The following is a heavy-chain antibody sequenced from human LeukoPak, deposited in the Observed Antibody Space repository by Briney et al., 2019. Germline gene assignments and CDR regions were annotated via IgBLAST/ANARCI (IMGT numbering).Heavy chain of an antibody. CDR3: ARDGPAPDSDY. Sequence: SETLSLTCTVSGGSISSYYWSWIRQPPGKGLEWIGYIFYSGGTNYNPSLKSRVTISLDTPKNQFSLKLSSVTAADTAVYYCARDGPAPDSDYWGQGTLVTVSS. J-gene: IGHJ4*02. CDR2: IFYSGGT. D-gene: IGHD1-14*01. V-gene: IGHV4-59*01. CDR1: GGSISSYY.